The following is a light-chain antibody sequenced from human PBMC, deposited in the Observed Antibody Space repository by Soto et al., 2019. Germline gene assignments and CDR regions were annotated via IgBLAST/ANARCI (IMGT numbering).Light chain of an antibody. J-gene: IGLJ2*01. CDR2: AVS. CDR3: QSYDSGLRVSI. Sequence: QSALTQPPSASGSPGQSVTISCTGTSSDVGAYKYVSWYQQHPGKAPKLMIYAVSERPSGVPDRFSGSKSGNTASLTVSGLQAEDEADYYCQSYDSGLRVSIFGGGTKVTVL. CDR1: SSDVGAYKY. V-gene: IGLV2-8*01.